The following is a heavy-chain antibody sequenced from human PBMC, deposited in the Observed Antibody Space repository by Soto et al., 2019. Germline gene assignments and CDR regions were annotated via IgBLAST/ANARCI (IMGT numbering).Heavy chain of an antibody. Sequence: QLQLQESGPGLVKPSETLSLTCTVSGGSISSRDYYWGWIRQPPGKGLEWIGSVVYTGTAFYNPSLTRRLAFPVVTSKDQSALTLNPVTAAATAVYYCARHDWGKSAYHYYIAVRAKGTTVSVSS. J-gene: IGHJ6*03. CDR2: VVYTGTA. CDR1: GGSISSRDYY. D-gene: IGHD3-16*01. CDR3: ARHDWGKSAYHYYIAV. V-gene: IGHV4-39*01.